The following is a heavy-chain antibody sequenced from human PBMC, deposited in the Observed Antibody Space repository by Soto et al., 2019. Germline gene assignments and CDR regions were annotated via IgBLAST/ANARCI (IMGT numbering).Heavy chain of an antibody. D-gene: IGHD4-17*01. J-gene: IGHJ4*02. Sequence: GALRLSCAASVFTFSDYYMSWIRQAPGKGLEWVSYISSSGSTIYYADSVKGRFTISRDNAKNSLYLQMNSLRAEDTAVYYCARSLDYGDYVRTFDYWGQGTLVTVYS. CDR1: VFTFSDYY. V-gene: IGHV3-11*01. CDR3: ARSLDYGDYVRTFDY. CDR2: ISSSGSTI.